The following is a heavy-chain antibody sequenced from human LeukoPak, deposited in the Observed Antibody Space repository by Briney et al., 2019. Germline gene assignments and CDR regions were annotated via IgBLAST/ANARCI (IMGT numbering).Heavy chain of an antibody. J-gene: IGHJ2*01. V-gene: IGHV4-34*01. CDR2: INHSGST. CDR1: GGSLTDYY. CDR3: AREDWYFDL. Sequence: SETLSLTCAVYGGSLTDYYWAWIRQPPGKGLEWIGEINHSGSTNCSPSLKSRVTISLDTSKNQFFLKLNSVTAADTAVYYCAREDWYFDLWGRGTLVTVSS.